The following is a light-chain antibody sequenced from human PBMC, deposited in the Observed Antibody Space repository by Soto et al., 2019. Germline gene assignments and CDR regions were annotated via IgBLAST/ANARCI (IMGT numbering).Light chain of an antibody. Sequence: QSVLIQPPSASGSPGQSVTISCTGTRRDIGGYDFVSWYQQHPGKAPKLMISEISKRPSGVPDRFSGSKSGNTASLTISGLQTDDEADYYCCSFAGGTKLVFGTGTKLTVL. CDR1: RRDIGGYDF. V-gene: IGLV2-8*01. CDR2: EIS. CDR3: CSFAGGTKLV. J-gene: IGLJ1*01.